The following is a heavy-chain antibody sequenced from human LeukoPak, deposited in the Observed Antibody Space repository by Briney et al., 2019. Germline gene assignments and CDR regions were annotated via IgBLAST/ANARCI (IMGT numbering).Heavy chain of an antibody. J-gene: IGHJ6*02. CDR2: ISGSGGST. Sequence: GGSLRLSCAASGFTFSSYAMSWVRQAPGKGLEWVSAISGSGGSTYYADSVKGRFTISRDNPKNTLYLQMNSLRAEDTAVYYCAKPYSYGPSYYYYGMDVWGQGTTVTVSS. D-gene: IGHD5-18*01. V-gene: IGHV3-23*01. CDR3: AKPYSYGPSYYYYGMDV. CDR1: GFTFSSYA.